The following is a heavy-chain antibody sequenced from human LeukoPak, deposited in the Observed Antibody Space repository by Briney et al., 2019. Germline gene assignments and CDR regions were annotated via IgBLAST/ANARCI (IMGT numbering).Heavy chain of an antibody. J-gene: IGHJ4*02. D-gene: IGHD4-17*01. CDR1: GFTFSSYS. Sequence: SGGSLRLSCAASGFTFSSYSMNWVRQAPGKGLEWVSYISSSSSTIYYADSVKGRFTISRDNAKNSLHLQMNSLRAEDTAVYYCARSRRSYGDYGWDYYFDYWGQGTLVTVSS. CDR2: ISSSSSTI. V-gene: IGHV3-48*01. CDR3: ARSRRSYGDYGWDYYFDY.